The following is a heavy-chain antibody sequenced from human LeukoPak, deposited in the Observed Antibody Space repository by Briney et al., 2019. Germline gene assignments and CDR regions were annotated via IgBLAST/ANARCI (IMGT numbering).Heavy chain of an antibody. J-gene: IGHJ4*02. Sequence: GGSLRLSCAASGFTFSNYVMHWVRQAPGKGLEWVAFIRSDGSNKYYTDSVKGRFTISRDNPKNTLYLQMNSLRAEDTAVYYCAKWKTLTAMAYYFDHWGQGTLVTVSS. CDR2: IRSDGSNK. V-gene: IGHV3-30*02. CDR1: GFTFSNYV. CDR3: AKWKTLTAMAYYFDH. D-gene: IGHD5-18*01.